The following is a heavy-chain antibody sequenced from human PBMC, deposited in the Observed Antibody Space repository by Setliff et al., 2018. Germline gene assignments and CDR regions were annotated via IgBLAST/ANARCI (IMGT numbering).Heavy chain of an antibody. V-gene: IGHV1-69*05. J-gene: IGHJ5*02. CDR1: GGTFSNYG. CDR3: ARDPFRNYDTAPVWFDP. Sequence: SVKVSCKASGGTFSNYGVSWVRQAPGQGLEWMGGTIPLFGTTDYAQKFHGRVTIITDESTSTAYMELSSLTSDDTAVYYCARDPFRNYDTAPVWFDPWGQGTLVTVSS. D-gene: IGHD3-22*01. CDR2: TIPLFGTT.